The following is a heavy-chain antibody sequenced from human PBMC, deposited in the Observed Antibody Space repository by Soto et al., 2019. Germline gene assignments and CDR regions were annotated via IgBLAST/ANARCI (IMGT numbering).Heavy chain of an antibody. D-gene: IGHD3-16*02. CDR2: INPNSGST. CDR1: GYTFTGYY. J-gene: IGHJ4*02. CDR3: AREGYIWGSYRRSFYFDY. V-gene: IGHV1-2*02. Sequence: GASVKVSCKASGYTFTGYYMHWVRQAPGQGLEWMGWINPNSGSTNYAQKFQGRVTMTRDTSTSTVYMELSSLRSEDTAVYYCAREGYIWGSYRRSFYFDYWGQGTPVTVSS.